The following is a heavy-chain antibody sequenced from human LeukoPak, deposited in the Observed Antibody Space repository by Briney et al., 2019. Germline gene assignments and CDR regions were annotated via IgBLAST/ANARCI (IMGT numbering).Heavy chain of an antibody. D-gene: IGHD6-13*01. J-gene: IGHJ4*02. V-gene: IGHV3-11*04. CDR2: IISSGSTI. CDR3: ASADGQXLAXXDY. Sequence: PGGSLRLSCAASGFTFSDYYMSWIRQAPGKGLEWVSYIISSGSTIYYAASVKGRFTISRDNAKNSLYLQINSLRAKTTAVYYCASADGQXLAXXDYWGQGTLVTVSS. CDR1: GFTFSDYY.